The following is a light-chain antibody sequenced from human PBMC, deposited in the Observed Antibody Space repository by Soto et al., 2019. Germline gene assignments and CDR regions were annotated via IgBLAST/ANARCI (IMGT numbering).Light chain of an antibody. Sequence: EIVLTQSPGSLSLSPGERVTLSCRASQSVSSSYLAWYQQKPGQAPRLLIYGVSSRATGIPDRFSGSGSGTDFTLTISRLEPEDFAVYYCQQYCRSGVTFGPGTKVDSK. CDR1: QSVSSSY. V-gene: IGKV3-20*01. CDR2: GVS. J-gene: IGKJ3*01. CDR3: QQYCRSGVT.